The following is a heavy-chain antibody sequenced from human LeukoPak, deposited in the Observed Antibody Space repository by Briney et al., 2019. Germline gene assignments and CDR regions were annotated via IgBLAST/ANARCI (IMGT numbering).Heavy chain of an antibody. J-gene: IGHJ4*02. Sequence: SETLSLTCTVSGGSIINSYWSWIRQPPGKGLEWIGYISFGGSPNYSPSLKSRVTMSVDTSKNQFSLKLSSVTAADTAVYYCATLNYYGSGSYEDYWGQGTLVTVSS. V-gene: IGHV4-4*09. CDR2: ISFGGSP. CDR3: ATLNYYGSGSYEDY. CDR1: GGSIINSY. D-gene: IGHD3-10*01.